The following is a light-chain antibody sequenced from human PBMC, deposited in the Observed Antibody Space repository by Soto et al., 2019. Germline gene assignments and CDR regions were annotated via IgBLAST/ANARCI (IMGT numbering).Light chain of an antibody. J-gene: IGLJ2*01. CDR2: SNN. CDR1: SSNIGSNT. CDR3: AAWDDSLNGPV. Sequence: QSVLTQPTSASGTSGQRVTISCSGSSSNIGSNTVNWYQQLPGTAPKLLLYSNNQRPSGVPDRFSGSKSGTSASLAISGLQSEDEADYYCAAWDDSLNGPVFGGGTKLTVL. V-gene: IGLV1-44*01.